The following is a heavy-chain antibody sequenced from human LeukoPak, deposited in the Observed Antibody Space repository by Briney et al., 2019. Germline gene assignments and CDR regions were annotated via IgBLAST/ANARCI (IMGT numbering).Heavy chain of an antibody. V-gene: IGHV1-2*02. D-gene: IGHD2-2*01. Sequence: ASVKVSCKASGYTFTGYYMHWVRQAPGQGLEWMGWINPNSGGTNYAQKFQGRVTMTRDTSISTAYMELSRLRSDDTAVYYCARDRGVCSSTSCYGRYYYYYMDVWGKETTVTVSS. CDR3: ARDRGVCSSTSCYGRYYYYYMDV. J-gene: IGHJ6*03. CDR2: INPNSGGT. CDR1: GYTFTGYY.